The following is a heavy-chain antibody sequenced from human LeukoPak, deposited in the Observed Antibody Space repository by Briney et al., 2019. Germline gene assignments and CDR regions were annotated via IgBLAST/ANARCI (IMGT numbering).Heavy chain of an antibody. J-gene: IGHJ4*02. CDR3: ARKDYTYYSL. Sequence: SETLSLTCTVSGDSISSYYWSWIRQPPGKGLEWIGYIYYSGSTNYNPSLKSRVTISVDTSKNQFSLKLSSVTAADTAVYYCARKDYTYYSLWGQGTLVTVSS. CDR1: GDSISSYY. CDR2: IYYSGST. D-gene: IGHD3-10*01. V-gene: IGHV4-59*08.